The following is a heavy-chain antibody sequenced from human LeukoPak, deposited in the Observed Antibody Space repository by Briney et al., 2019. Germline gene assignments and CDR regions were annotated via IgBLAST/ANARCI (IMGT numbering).Heavy chain of an antibody. J-gene: IGHJ3*02. CDR1: GGTFISYA. Sequence: SVKVSCEASGGTFISYAISWVRQAPGQGLEWMGGIIPIFGTANYAQKFQGRVTITADESTSTAYMELSSLRSEDTAVYYCAREWRGTDNSSGYLDAFDIWGQGTMVTVSS. CDR2: IIPIFGTA. D-gene: IGHD3-22*01. CDR3: AREWRGTDNSSGYLDAFDI. V-gene: IGHV1-69*13.